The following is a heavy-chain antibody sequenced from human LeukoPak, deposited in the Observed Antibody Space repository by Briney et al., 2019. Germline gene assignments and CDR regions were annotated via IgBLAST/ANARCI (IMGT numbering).Heavy chain of an antibody. CDR1: GFTVSSNY. CDR2: IYSGGST. D-gene: IGHD6-13*01. J-gene: IGHJ6*03. CDR3: ARDSKAAGLYYYYYYMDV. Sequence: GGSLRLSCAASGFTVSSNYMSWVRQAPGKGLEWVSVIYSGGSTYYADSVKGRFTTSRDNSKNTLYLQMNSLRAEDTAVYYCARDSKAAGLYYYYYYMDVWGKGTTVTVSS. V-gene: IGHV3-66*02.